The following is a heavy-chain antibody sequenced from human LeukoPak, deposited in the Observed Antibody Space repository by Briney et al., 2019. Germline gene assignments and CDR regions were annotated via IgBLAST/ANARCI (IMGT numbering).Heavy chain of an antibody. V-gene: IGHV3-53*01. CDR2: IYSGGTI. CDR3: VRAVHHLFYSDSSGYYGDAFDV. D-gene: IGHD3-22*01. CDR1: GFSARTNY. J-gene: IGHJ3*01. Sequence: GGSLRLSCAASGFSARTNYMSWVRQAPGKGLERVSVIYSGGTIRYADSVKGRFTISRDNSRDTLHLQMNSLRVDDTAVYYCVRAVHHLFYSDSSGYYGDAFDVWGQGTVVTVSS.